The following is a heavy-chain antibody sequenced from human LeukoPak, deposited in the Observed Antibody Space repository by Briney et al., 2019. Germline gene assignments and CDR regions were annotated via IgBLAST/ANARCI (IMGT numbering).Heavy chain of an antibody. Sequence: GGSLRLSCAASGFTFSSYAMSWVRQAPGKGLEWVSAISGSGGSTYYADSVKGRFTIYRDNSKNTLYLQMNSLRAEDTAVYYCAKVPYYDSSGYYAPYFDYWGQGTLVTVSS. CDR3: AKVPYYDSSGYYAPYFDY. V-gene: IGHV3-23*01. J-gene: IGHJ4*02. CDR1: GFTFSSYA. CDR2: ISGSGGST. D-gene: IGHD3-22*01.